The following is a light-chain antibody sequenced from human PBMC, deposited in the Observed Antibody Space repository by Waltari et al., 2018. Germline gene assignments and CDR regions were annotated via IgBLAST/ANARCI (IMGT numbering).Light chain of an antibody. CDR1: SSNIACNS. CDR2: NYR. V-gene: IGLV1-44*01. CDR3: ATWDANLNGVV. J-gene: IGLJ2*01. Sequence: QSVLTQPPSVSGTPGQRVTISCSGSSSNIACNSVNWYQQVPGKVPKLLIYNYRQRPSGVSDRFSGTKSDSSASLAISGLRSEDEAHYYCATWDANLNGVVFGGGTKLTVL.